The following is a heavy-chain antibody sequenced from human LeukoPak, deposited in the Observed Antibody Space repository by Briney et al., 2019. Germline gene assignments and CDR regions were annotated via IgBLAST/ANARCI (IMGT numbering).Heavy chain of an antibody. CDR2: IYYSGST. D-gene: IGHD6-19*01. J-gene: IGHJ4*02. Sequence: PSETLSLTCTVSGGSISSSLYYWGWIRQPPGKGLEWIGIIYYSGSTYYNPSLKSRVTISVDTSKNQFSLKLSSVTAADTAVYFCAKYGNSGWVIDNWGQGTLVTVSS. V-gene: IGHV4-39*07. CDR3: AKYGNSGWVIDN. CDR1: GGSISSSLYY.